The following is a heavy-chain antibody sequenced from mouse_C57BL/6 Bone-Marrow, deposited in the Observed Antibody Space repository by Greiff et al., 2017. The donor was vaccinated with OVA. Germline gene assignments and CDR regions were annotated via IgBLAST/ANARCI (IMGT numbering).Heavy chain of an antibody. CDR1: GYTFTSYW. V-gene: IGHV1-59*01. Sequence: QVQLQQPGAELVRPGTSVKLSCKASGYTFTSYWMHWVKQRPGQGLEWIGVIDPSDSYTNYNQKFKGKATLTVDTSSSTAYMQLSSLTSEDSAVYYWARGEESYDYWCQGTTLTVSS. CDR2: IDPSDSYT. CDR3: ARGEESYDY. J-gene: IGHJ2*01.